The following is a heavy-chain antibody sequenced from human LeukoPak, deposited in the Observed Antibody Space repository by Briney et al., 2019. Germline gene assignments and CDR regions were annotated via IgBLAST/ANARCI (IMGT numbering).Heavy chain of an antibody. CDR1: GGSISSYY. CDR3: ARQVSSWDYFDY. D-gene: IGHD6-13*01. J-gene: IGHJ4*02. V-gene: IGHV4-59*08. CDR2: IYYGGST. Sequence: SETLSLTCTVSGGSISSYYWSWIRQPPGKGLEWIGYIYYGGSTNYNPSLKSRVTISVDTSKNQFSLKLSSVTAADTAVYYCARQVSSWDYFDYWGQGTLVTVSS.